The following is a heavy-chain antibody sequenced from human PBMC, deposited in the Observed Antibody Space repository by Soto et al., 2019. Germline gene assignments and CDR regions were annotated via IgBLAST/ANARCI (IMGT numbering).Heavy chain of an antibody. Sequence: GGSLRLSCAASGFTFSSYGMHWVRQAPGRGLEWVAVVSYDGSNKYYADSVKGRFTISRDNSKNTLYLQMNSLRAEDTAVYYCAKTVVPAAIVYYYYGMDVWGQGTT. D-gene: IGHD2-2*02. V-gene: IGHV3-30*18. CDR3: AKTVVPAAIVYYYYGMDV. CDR1: GFTFSSYG. J-gene: IGHJ6*02. CDR2: VSYDGSNK.